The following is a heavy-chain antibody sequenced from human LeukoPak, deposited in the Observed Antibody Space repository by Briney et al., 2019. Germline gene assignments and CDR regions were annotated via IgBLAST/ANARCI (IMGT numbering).Heavy chain of an antibody. CDR2: ILYDGRTT. CDR1: GFTFRSYT. CDR3: AKGGYTTCFDY. J-gene: IGHJ4*02. Sequence: GRSLRLSCAASGFTFRSYTMHWVRQAPGKGLEWVAVILYDGRTTNYAESVRGRFTISRDTSENTLYVQMNSLRAEDTAVYYCAKGGYTTCFDYWGQGTLVTVSS. D-gene: IGHD6-13*01. V-gene: IGHV3-30*04.